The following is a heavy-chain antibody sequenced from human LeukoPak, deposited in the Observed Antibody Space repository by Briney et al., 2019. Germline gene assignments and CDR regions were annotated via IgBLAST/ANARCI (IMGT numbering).Heavy chain of an antibody. CDR3: ARDGDVDTAMVTWLF. V-gene: IGHV4-34*09. D-gene: IGHD5-18*01. CDR1: GGSFSGYY. J-gene: IGHJ4*02. CDR2: INHSGST. Sequence: SETLSLTCAVYGGSFSGYYWSWIRQPPGKGLEWIGEINHSGSTNYNPSLKSRVTISVDTSKNQFSLKLSSVTAADTAVYYCARDGDVDTAMVTWLFWGQGTLVTVSS.